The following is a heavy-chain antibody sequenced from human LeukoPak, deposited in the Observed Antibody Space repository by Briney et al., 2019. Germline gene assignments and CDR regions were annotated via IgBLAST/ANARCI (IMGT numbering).Heavy chain of an antibody. Sequence: GGSLRLSCAASGFDFRSYSMHWVRQAPGKGLEWVSSISTIGSYLYYADSMKGRFTISRDNVKNSLFLEMNSLRAADTAVYYCVRETGRRYGMDVCGQGTTVTVSS. D-gene: IGHD3-9*01. CDR1: GFDFRSYS. V-gene: IGHV3-21*01. CDR2: ISTIGSYL. CDR3: VRETGRRYGMDV. J-gene: IGHJ6*02.